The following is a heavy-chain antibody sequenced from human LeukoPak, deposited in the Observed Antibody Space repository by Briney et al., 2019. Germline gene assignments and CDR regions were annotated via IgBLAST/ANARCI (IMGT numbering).Heavy chain of an antibody. V-gene: IGHV3-30*04. CDR1: GFTFSSYA. CDR2: ISYDGSNK. D-gene: IGHD3-3*01. CDR3: ARSSRYYDFWSGYY. Sequence: GGSLRLSCAASGFTFSSYAMHWVRQAPGKGLEWVAVISYDGSNKYYADSVKGRFTISRDNSKNTLYLQMNSLRAEDTAVYYCARSSRYYDFWSGYYWGQGTLVTVSS. J-gene: IGHJ4*02.